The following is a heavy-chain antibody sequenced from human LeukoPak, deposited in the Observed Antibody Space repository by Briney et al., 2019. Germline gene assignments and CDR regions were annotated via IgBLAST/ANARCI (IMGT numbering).Heavy chain of an antibody. CDR3: ARGPVAAAGYDY. D-gene: IGHD6-13*01. CDR2: INHSGST. CDR1: GGSFSGYY. V-gene: IGHV4-34*01. Sequence: SETLSLTCAVYGGSFSGYYWSWIRQPPGKGLEWIGEINHSGSTNYNPSLKSRVTISVDTSKNQFTLKLSSVTAADTAVYYCARGPVAAAGYDYWGQGTLVTVSS. J-gene: IGHJ4*02.